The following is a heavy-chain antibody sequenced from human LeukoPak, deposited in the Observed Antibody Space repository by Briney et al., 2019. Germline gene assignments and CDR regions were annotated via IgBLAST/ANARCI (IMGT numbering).Heavy chain of an antibody. CDR3: ARVRRYFDWLSGPFDY. CDR2: IYTSGST. Sequence: PSETLSLTCTVSGGSISSYYWSWIRQPAGKGLEWIGRIYTSGSTNYNPSLKSRVTISVDTSKNQFSLKLSSVTAADTAVYYCARVRRYFDWLSGPFDYWGQGTLVTVSS. D-gene: IGHD3-9*01. J-gene: IGHJ4*02. CDR1: GGSISSYY. V-gene: IGHV4-4*07.